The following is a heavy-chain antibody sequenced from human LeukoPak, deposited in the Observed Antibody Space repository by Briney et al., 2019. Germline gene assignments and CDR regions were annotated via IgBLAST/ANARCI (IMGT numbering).Heavy chain of an antibody. CDR3: AKERLPTRDYFDY. CDR2: ISGSGGST. V-gene: IGHV3-23*01. J-gene: IGHJ4*02. D-gene: IGHD5-12*01. CDR1: GFTFSSYA. Sequence: GASLRLSCAASGFTFSSYAMSWVRQAPGKGLEWVSAISGSGGSTYYADSVKGRFTISRDNSKNTLHLQMNSLRAEDTAVYYCAKERLPTRDYFDYWGQGTLVTVSS.